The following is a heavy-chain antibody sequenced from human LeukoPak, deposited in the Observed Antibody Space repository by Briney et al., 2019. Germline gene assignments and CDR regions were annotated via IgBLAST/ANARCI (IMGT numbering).Heavy chain of an antibody. D-gene: IGHD3-10*01. CDR3: ARENYYGSGSARWFDP. J-gene: IGHJ5*02. CDR1: GGTFSSYA. Sequence: SVKVSCKASGGTFSSYAISWVRQAPGQGLEWMGRIIPILGIANYAQKFQGRVTITADKSTSTAYMELSSLRSEDTAVYYCARENYYGSGSARWFDPWGQGTLVTVSS. CDR2: IIPILGIA. V-gene: IGHV1-69*04.